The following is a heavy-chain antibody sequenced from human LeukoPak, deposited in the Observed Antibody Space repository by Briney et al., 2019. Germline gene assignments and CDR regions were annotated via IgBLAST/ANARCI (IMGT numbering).Heavy chain of an antibody. J-gene: IGHJ5*02. Sequence: SQTLSLTCTVSGGSISGGGYYWSWIRQHPGKGLEWIGYIYYSGSTYYNPSLKSRVTISVDTSKNQFSLKLSSVTAADTAVYYCARERPYCSSTSCYLNWFDPWGQGTLVTVSS. CDR2: IYYSGST. CDR3: ARERPYCSSTSCYLNWFDP. V-gene: IGHV4-31*03. CDR1: GGSISGGGYY. D-gene: IGHD2-2*01.